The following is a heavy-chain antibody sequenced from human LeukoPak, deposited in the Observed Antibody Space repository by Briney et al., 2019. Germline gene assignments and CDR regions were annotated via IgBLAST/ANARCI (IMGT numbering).Heavy chain of an antibody. D-gene: IGHD1-26*01. CDR3: ARQWELPGVVCYYYYMDV. Sequence: ASVRVFCKASGYPFNSYDINWVRQATGQGLEWMGCLNPNSGNTGYAQKFQGRVTMTRNTSISTAYMELSSVRSKDTAVYYCARQWELPGVVCYYYYMDVWGKGTTVTVSS. V-gene: IGHV1-8*01. J-gene: IGHJ6*03. CDR1: GYPFNSYD. CDR2: LNPNSGNT.